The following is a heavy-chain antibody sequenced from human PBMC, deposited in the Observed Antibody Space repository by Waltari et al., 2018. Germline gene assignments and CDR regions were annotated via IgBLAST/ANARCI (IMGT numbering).Heavy chain of an antibody. CDR2: SNPSSGGT. D-gene: IGHD3-10*01. V-gene: IGHV1-2*02. CDR1: GYTFTGYY. Sequence: QVQLVQSGAEVKKPGASVKVSCKASGYTFTGYYMHWVRQAPGQGLEWMGWSNPSSGGTNYAQKFQGRVTMTRDAAISTAYMELSRLGSDDTAVYCCARGWNGSGSGGFYWGQGTLVTVSS. CDR3: ARGWNGSGSGGFY. J-gene: IGHJ4*02.